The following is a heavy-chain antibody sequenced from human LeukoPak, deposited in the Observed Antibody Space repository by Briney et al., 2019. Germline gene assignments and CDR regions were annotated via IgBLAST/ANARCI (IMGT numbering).Heavy chain of an antibody. Sequence: SETLSLTCTVSGGSISSSSYYWSWIRQPPGKGLEWIGSIYYSGSTYYNPSLKSRVTISVDTSKNQFSLKLSSVTAADTAVYHCARHLYGSGLHRIDYWGQGTLVTVSS. CDR2: IYYSGST. V-gene: IGHV4-39*01. D-gene: IGHD6-19*01. J-gene: IGHJ4*02. CDR3: ARHLYGSGLHRIDY. CDR1: GGSISSSSYY.